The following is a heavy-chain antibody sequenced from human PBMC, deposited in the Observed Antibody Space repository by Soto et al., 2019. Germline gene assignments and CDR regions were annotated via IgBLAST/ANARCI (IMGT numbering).Heavy chain of an antibody. CDR2: IIPIFGTA. J-gene: IGHJ4*02. CDR1: GGTFSSYA. V-gene: IGHV1-69*13. CDR3: ARHYYDSSGYRSNIDY. Sequence: ASVKVSCKASGGTFSSYAISWVRQAPGQGLEWMGGIIPIFGTANYAQKFQGRVTITADESTSTAYMELSSLRSEDTAVYYCARHYYDSSGYRSNIDYWGQGTLVTVSS. D-gene: IGHD3-22*01.